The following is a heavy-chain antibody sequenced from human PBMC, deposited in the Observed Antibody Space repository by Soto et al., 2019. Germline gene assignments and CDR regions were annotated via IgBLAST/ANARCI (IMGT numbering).Heavy chain of an antibody. J-gene: IGHJ4*02. V-gene: IGHV4-4*02. Sequence: SETLSLTCAVSGDSISGSFWWSWVRQPPGKGLEWIGEIYHTESTVYNPSLKSRVTISVDKSKNQFSLNLDSVTAADTAVYYCARYDFGTFDYWGRGILVTVSS. CDR3: ARYDFGTFDY. CDR2: IYHTEST. CDR1: GDSISGSFW. D-gene: IGHD4-17*01.